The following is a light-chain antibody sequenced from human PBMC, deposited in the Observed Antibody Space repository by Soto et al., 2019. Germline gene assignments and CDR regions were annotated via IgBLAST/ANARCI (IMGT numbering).Light chain of an antibody. CDR2: AAS. CDR1: QSISSY. V-gene: IGKV1-39*01. J-gene: IGKJ4*01. CDR3: HQSYGTPLT. Sequence: DIQMTQSPSSLSASVGDRVTITCRASQSISSYLNWYQQKPGKAPKLLIYAASSLQSGVPSRFSGSGSGTDFSLTISSLQPEDFATYYGHQSYGTPLTFGGGTKVEIK.